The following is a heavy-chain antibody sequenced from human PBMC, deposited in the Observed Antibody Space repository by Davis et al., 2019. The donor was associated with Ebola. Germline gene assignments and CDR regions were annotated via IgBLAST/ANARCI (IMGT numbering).Heavy chain of an antibody. CDR2: IRSKANSYAT. V-gene: IGHV3-73*01. J-gene: IGHJ4*02. CDR3: TGTWLTHDY. D-gene: IGHD6-19*01. CDR1: GFTFSGSA. Sequence: PGGSLRLSCAASGFTFSGSAMHWVRQASGKGLEWVGRIRSKANSYATAYAASVKGRFAISRDDSKNTAYLQMNSLKTEDTAVYYCTGTWLTHDYWGQGTLVTVSS.